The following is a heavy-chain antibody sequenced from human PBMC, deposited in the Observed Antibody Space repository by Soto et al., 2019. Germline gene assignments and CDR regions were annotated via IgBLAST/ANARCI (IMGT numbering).Heavy chain of an antibody. V-gene: IGHV5-51*01. J-gene: IGHJ4*02. CDR3: ARLTMGATPRQYFDN. CDR1: GYVCTNYW. D-gene: IGHD1-26*01. CDR2: IYPADSDT. Sequence: ESLKICFEADGYVCTNYWIGWVRQIPGKGLEWMGIIYPADSDTRYSPSFRGQVTISADKSTSTAYLQWSRLQASDAAMYYCARLTMGATPRQYFDNWGQGTLVTVSS.